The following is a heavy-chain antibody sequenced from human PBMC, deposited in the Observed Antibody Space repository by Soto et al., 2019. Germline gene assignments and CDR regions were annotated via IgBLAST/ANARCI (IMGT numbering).Heavy chain of an antibody. CDR3: ASFDYDFWRGYTKPSDYYYGMDV. CDR1: GGSISSGGYY. J-gene: IGHJ6*02. Sequence: SETLSLTCTGSGGSISSGGYYWSWIRQHPGKGLEWIGYIYYSGSTYYNPSLKSRVTISVDTSKNQFSLKLSSVTAADTAVYYCASFDYDFWRGYTKPSDYYYGMDVWGQGTTVTVSS. CDR2: IYYSGST. D-gene: IGHD3-3*01. V-gene: IGHV4-31*03.